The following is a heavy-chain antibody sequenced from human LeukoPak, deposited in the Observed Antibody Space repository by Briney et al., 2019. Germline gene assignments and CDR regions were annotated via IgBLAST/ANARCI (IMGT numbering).Heavy chain of an antibody. CDR1: GFTFSSYS. CDR3: ASSGDFWYYFDY. V-gene: IGHV3-21*01. CDR2: ISSSSSNI. J-gene: IGHJ4*02. Sequence: GGSLRLSCAASGFTFSSYSMNWVRQAPGKGLEWVSSISSSSSNIYYADSVKGRFTISRDNAKNSLYLQMNSLRAEDTAVYYCASSGDFWYYFDYWGQGTLVTVSS. D-gene: IGHD2-21*02.